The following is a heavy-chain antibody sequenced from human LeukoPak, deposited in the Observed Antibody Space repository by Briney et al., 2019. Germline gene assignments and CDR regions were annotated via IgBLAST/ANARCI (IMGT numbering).Heavy chain of an antibody. CDR1: GFTFSTYS. J-gene: IGHJ4*02. V-gene: IGHV3-30*03. CDR2: ISYDGSNK. Sequence: GGSLRLSCAASGFTFSTYSMNWVRQAPGKGLEWVAVISYDGSNKYYADSVKGRFTISRDNSKNTLYLQMNSLRAEDTAVYYCARDPCSSTSCYARYLDYWGQGTLVTVSS. CDR3: ARDPCSSTSCYARYLDY. D-gene: IGHD2-2*01.